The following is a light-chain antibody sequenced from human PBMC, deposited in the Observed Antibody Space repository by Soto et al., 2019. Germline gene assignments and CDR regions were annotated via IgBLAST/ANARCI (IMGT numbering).Light chain of an antibody. J-gene: IGLJ3*02. V-gene: IGLV1-47*01. Sequence: QLVPTQPPSASVTPGQRVTISCSGSNSFIGSNYFYWYQQVPGMAPKLLIYRNNERPSGVPDRFSGSRSVTSASLAISGLRSEDEAYYYCAAWDDSLRGWVFGGGTKLTVL. CDR3: AAWDDSLRGWV. CDR2: RNN. CDR1: NSFIGSNY.